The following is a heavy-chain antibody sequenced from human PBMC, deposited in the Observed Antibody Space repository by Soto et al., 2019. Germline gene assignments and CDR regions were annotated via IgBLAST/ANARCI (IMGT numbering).Heavy chain of an antibody. J-gene: IGHJ4*02. CDR1: GGSISSYY. CDR3: VRHEVWEQQQPGGAFDY. CDR2: IYYSGST. Sequence: SETLSLTCTVSGGSISSYYWSWIRQPPGKGLEWIGYIYYSGSTNYNPSLKSRVTISVDTSKNQFSLKLSSVTAADTAVYYCVRHEVWEQQQPGGAFDYWGQGTLVTVSS. D-gene: IGHD6-13*01. V-gene: IGHV4-59*08.